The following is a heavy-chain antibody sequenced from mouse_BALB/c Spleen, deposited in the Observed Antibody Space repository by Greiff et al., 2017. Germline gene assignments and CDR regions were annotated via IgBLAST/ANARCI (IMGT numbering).Heavy chain of an antibody. J-gene: IGHJ1*01. Sequence: EVQVVESGGGLVQPGGSLRLSCATSGFTFTDYYMSWVRQPPGKALEWLGFISNKANGYTTEYSASVKGRFTISRDNSQSILYLQMNTLRAEDSATYYCARETTAGSYWYVDVWGAGTTVTVSS. V-gene: IGHV7-3*02. CDR1: GFTFTDYY. D-gene: IGHD1-2*01. CDR2: ISNKANGYTT. CDR3: ARETTAGSYWYVDV.